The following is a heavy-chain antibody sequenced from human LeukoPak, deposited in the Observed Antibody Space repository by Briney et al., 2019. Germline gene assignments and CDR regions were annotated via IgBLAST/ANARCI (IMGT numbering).Heavy chain of an antibody. Sequence: GGSLRLSCVASGFTFDDYGMNWVRQAPGKGLEWVSTITWNSVNTAYADSVKGRFTISRDNGKNSLYLQMNSLRAEDTALYYCARDSYSGSYSYFDYWGQGTLVTVSS. CDR3: ARDSYSGSYSYFDY. J-gene: IGHJ4*02. CDR1: GFTFDDYG. CDR2: ITWNSVNT. D-gene: IGHD1-26*01. V-gene: IGHV3-20*04.